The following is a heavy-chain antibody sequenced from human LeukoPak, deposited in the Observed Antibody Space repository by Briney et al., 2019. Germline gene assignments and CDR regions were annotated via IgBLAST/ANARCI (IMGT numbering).Heavy chain of an antibody. V-gene: IGHV3-9*01. CDR2: ISWNSGSI. J-gene: IGHJ4*02. CDR1: GFTFDDYA. CDR3: AKVYCYGLAAYFDY. D-gene: IGHD5-18*01. Sequence: PGRSLRLSCAASGFTFDDYAMHWVRQAPGKGLEWVSGISWNSGSIGYADSVKGRFTISRDNAKNSLYLQMNSLRAEDTALYYCAKVYCYGLAAYFDYWGQGTLVTVSS.